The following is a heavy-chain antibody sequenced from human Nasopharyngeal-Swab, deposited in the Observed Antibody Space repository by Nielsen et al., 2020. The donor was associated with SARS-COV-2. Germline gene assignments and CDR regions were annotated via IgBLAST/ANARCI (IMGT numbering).Heavy chain of an antibody. CDR2: IKSKTDGGTT. Sequence: GESLKISCAASGFTFSNAWMSWVRQAPGKGLEWVGRIKSKTDGGTTDYAAPVKGRFTISRDDSKNTLYLQMNSLKTEDTAVYYCTTGPSLLWFGELFYYYGMDVWGQGTTVTVSS. V-gene: IGHV3-15*01. D-gene: IGHD3-10*01. CDR1: GFTFSNAW. CDR3: TTGPSLLWFGELFYYYGMDV. J-gene: IGHJ6*02.